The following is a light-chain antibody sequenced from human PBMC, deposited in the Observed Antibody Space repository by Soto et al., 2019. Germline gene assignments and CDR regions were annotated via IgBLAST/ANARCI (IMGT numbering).Light chain of an antibody. Sequence: EIVLTQSQPTLSLSALERDSLXWRASQSVSTYLAWYQQKPGQAPRLLIYGASNRATGVAARFSGSGSGTDFTLTISSLQSEDFAVYYCQQYNNWRWTFGQGTKVDI. V-gene: IGKV3-11*01. CDR1: QSVSTY. J-gene: IGKJ1*01. CDR3: QQYNNWRWT. CDR2: GAS.